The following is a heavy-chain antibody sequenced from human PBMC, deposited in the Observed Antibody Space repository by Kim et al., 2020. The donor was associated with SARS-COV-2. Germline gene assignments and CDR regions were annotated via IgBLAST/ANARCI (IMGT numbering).Heavy chain of an antibody. Sequence: ASVKVSCKASGYTFTSYYMHWVRQAPGQGLEWMGIINPSGGSTSYAQKFQGRVTMTRDTSTSTVYMELSSLRSEDTAVYYFARASVVTMIVVVTAYGMDVWGQGTTVTGSS. D-gene: IGHD3-22*01. J-gene: IGHJ6*02. CDR2: INPSGGST. V-gene: IGHV1-46*01. CDR3: ARASVVTMIVVVTAYGMDV. CDR1: GYTFTSYY.